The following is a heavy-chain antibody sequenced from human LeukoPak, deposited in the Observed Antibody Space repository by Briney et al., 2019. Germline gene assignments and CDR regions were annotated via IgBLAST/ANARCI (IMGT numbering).Heavy chain of an antibody. CDR2: IYYSGST. CDR1: GGSISSYY. V-gene: IGHV4-59*01. Sequence: SETLSLICTVSGGSISSYYWSWIRQPPGKGLEWIGYIYYSGSTNYNPSLKSRVTISVDTSKNQFSLKLSSVTAADTAVYYCARGRYYYDSSGYFYYFDYWGQGTLVTVSS. D-gene: IGHD3-22*01. CDR3: ARGRYYYDSSGYFYYFDY. J-gene: IGHJ4*02.